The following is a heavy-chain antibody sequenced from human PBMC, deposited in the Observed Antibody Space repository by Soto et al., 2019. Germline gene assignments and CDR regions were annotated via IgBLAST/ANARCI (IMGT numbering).Heavy chain of an antibody. J-gene: IGHJ4*02. CDR1: GFTFSSFE. Sequence: GVLRRSCVGSGFTFSSFEMNWVRQTPGKGLEWLSYIGRSGETIYYADSVKGRFTISRDNAKSSLFLQMNGLRDEDTGIYYCARDSRGGAARRPTFYYWGRGTLVTVSS. CDR2: IGRSGETI. V-gene: IGHV3-48*03. CDR3: ARDSRGGAARRPTFYY. D-gene: IGHD6-6*01.